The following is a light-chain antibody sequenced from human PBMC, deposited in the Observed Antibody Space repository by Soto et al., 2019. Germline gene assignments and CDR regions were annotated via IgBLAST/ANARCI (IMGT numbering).Light chain of an antibody. J-gene: IGLJ1*01. CDR2: EGS. V-gene: IGLV2-23*01. Sequence: QSVLTQPASVSGSPGQSITISCPGNSSEVGSYNLVSWYQQHPGKAPKLMIYEGSKRPSGVSNRFSGSKSGNTASLTISGLQAEDEADYYCCSYAGSSTSLYVFGTGTKVTVL. CDR3: CSYAGSSTSLYV. CDR1: SSEVGSYNL.